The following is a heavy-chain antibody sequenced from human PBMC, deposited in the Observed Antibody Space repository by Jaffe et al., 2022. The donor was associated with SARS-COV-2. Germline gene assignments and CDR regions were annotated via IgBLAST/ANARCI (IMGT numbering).Heavy chain of an antibody. CDR1: GGSINSGSYY. CDR3: ARMGDFWSGFPFDY. V-gene: IGHV4-61*02. D-gene: IGHD3-3*01. Sequence: QVQLQESGPGLVKPSQTLSLTCTVSGGSINSGSYYWSWIRQPAGKGLEWIGRIYTSGSTNYNPSLKSRLTISVDTSKNQFSLKLNSVTAADTAVYYCARMGDFWSGFPFDYWGQGTLVTVSS. CDR2: IYTSGST. J-gene: IGHJ4*02.